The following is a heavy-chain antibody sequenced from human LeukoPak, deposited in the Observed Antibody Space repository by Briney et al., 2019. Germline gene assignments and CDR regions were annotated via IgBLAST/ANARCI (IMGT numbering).Heavy chain of an antibody. V-gene: IGHV4-34*01. Sequence: KPSETLSLTCAVNGGSFRGYYWTWIRQPPGKGLEWIGEINHSGGTNYNPSLKSRVNISVDTSKNQFSLKLSSVTAADTAVYYCARGIVLTVYASFDYSGLGTLVTASS. D-gene: IGHD2-8*01. CDR3: ARGIVLTVYASFDY. J-gene: IGHJ4*02. CDR1: GGSFRGYY. CDR2: INHSGGT.